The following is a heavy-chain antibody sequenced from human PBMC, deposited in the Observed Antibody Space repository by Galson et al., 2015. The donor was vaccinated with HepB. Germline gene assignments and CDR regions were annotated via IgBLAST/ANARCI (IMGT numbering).Heavy chain of an antibody. CDR1: GNSFSTFW. Sequence: QSGAEVKKPGESLKISCKGSGNSFSTFWIAWVRQMPGKGLEWMGIIFPADSDTRYSPSFQGQVTMSADKSTSTAYLQWRSLKASDTAMYYCARHPTGLALLRPPDYWGQGTLVTVS. J-gene: IGHJ4*02. CDR3: ARHPTGLALLRPPDY. CDR2: IFPADSDT. V-gene: IGHV5-51*01. D-gene: IGHD1-26*01.